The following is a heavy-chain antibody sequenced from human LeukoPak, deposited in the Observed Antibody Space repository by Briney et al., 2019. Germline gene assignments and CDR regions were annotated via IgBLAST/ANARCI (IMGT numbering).Heavy chain of an antibody. CDR1: GGTFSSYA. Sequence: ASVKVSCKASGGTFSSYAISRVRQAPGQGLEWMGGIIPIFGTANYAQKFQGRVTITADESTSTAYMELSSLRSEDTAVYYCARGGVVRGVIMAYWGQGTLVTVSS. V-gene: IGHV1-69*13. CDR2: IIPIFGTA. J-gene: IGHJ4*02. D-gene: IGHD3-10*01. CDR3: ARGGVVRGVIMAY.